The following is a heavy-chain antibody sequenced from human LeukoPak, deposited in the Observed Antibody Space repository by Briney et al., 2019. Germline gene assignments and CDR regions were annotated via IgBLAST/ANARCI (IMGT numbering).Heavy chain of an antibody. V-gene: IGHV3-23*01. D-gene: IGHD2-2*01. CDR2: ISGSGEIT. CDR3: ARDKVVPAAIGHY. Sequence: PGGSLRLSCVASGFTFRSYAMSWVRQAPGKGLEWVSDISGSGEITDYADSVKGRFTISRDNAKNSLYLQMNSLRAEDTAVYYCARDKVVPAAIGHYWGQGTLVTVSS. J-gene: IGHJ4*02. CDR1: GFTFRSYA.